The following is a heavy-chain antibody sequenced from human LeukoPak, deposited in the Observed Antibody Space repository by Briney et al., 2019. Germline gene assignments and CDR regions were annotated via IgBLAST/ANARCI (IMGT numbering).Heavy chain of an antibody. CDR3: ARRLGATAMVDY. J-gene: IGHJ4*02. D-gene: IGHD5-18*01. Sequence: PSETLSLTCAVYGGSFSGYYWSWIRQPPGKGLEWIREINHSGSTNYNPSLKSRVTISVDTSKNQFSLKLSSVTAADTAVYYCARRLGATAMVDYWGQGTLVTVSS. V-gene: IGHV4-34*01. CDR1: GGSFSGYY. CDR2: INHSGST.